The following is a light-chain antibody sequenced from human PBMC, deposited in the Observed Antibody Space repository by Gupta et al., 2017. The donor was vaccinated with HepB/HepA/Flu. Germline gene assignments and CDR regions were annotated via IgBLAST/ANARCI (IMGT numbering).Light chain of an antibody. J-gene: IGKJ4*01. CDR3: QQYGSSSLT. V-gene: IGKV3-20*01. CDR1: QRVSSSY. CDR2: GAS. Sequence: ELVLTQSPGTLSLSQGERATLSCRASQRVSSSYLAWYQQKPGQAPRLLIHGASSRATGIPDRFSGSGSGTDFTLTISRLEPEDFAVYYCQQYGSSSLTFGGETKVEIK.